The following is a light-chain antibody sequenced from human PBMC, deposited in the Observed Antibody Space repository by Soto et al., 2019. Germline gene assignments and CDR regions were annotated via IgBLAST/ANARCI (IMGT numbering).Light chain of an antibody. CDR1: RSISNW. Sequence: DIQMTQSPSTLSASVGDRVTITCRASRSISNWLAWYQQKPGKAPKLLIYDASSLESGVPSRFSGSGSGTEFTLTISSLQPDDFATYYCQHYNTYQYTFGQGTKLEIK. J-gene: IGKJ2*01. CDR2: DAS. V-gene: IGKV1-5*01. CDR3: QHYNTYQYT.